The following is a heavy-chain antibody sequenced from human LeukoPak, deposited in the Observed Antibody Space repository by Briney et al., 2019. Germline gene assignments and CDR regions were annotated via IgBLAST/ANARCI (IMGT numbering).Heavy chain of an antibody. CDR2: ISYDGSNK. V-gene: IGHV3-30*18. CDR1: GFTFSSYG. Sequence: PGGSLRLSCAASGFTFSSYGMHWVRQAPGKGLEWVAVISYDGSNKYYADSVKGRFTISRDNSKNTLYLQMNSLRAEDTAVYYCAKLSTGTQGNYWGQGTLVTVSS. J-gene: IGHJ4*02. CDR3: AKLSTGTQGNY. D-gene: IGHD1-1*01.